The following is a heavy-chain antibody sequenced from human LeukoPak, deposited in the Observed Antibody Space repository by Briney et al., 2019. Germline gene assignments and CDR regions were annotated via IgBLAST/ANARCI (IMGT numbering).Heavy chain of an antibody. V-gene: IGHV1-18*01. CDR2: ISCYTGNT. CDR3: ARDSPRGGLDY. J-gene: IGHJ4*02. Sequence: GASVKVSCEASGYTFDSYGISWVRQAPGQGLEWMGWISCYTGNTNHAQKFQDRVTMTMDTSTTTVYMELRSLRSDDTAVYYCARDSPRGGLDYWGQGTLVTVSS. D-gene: IGHD2-15*01. CDR1: GYTFDSYG.